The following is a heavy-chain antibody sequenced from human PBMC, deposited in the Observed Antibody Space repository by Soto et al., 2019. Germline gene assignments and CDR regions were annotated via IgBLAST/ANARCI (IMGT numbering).Heavy chain of an antibody. CDR2: IKQDGSEE. J-gene: IGHJ4*01. CDR1: GFTFSRYW. Sequence: GRSLRLSCAASGFTFSRYWMSWVRQAPGKGLEWVANIKQDGSEESYVDSVRGRFTVSRDNAKNSLYLQMNSLRAEDTAVYYCVRDVIGFWSGYYTGCFDYWGQGILVTVSS. V-gene: IGHV3-7*01. D-gene: IGHD3-3*01. CDR3: VRDVIGFWSGYYTGCFDY.